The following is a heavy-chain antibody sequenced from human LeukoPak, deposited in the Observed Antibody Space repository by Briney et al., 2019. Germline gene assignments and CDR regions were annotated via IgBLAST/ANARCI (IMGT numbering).Heavy chain of an antibody. D-gene: IGHD3-22*01. J-gene: IGHJ5*02. Sequence: PGGSLRLSCAASGFTFSSYSMNWVRQAPGKGLEWVSSISSSSSYIYYADSVKGRFTISRDNAKNSLYLQMNSLRAEDTAVYYCARDIALDYYDSSTRWFDPWGQGTLVTVSS. CDR3: ARDIALDYYDSSTRWFDP. CDR1: GFTFSSYS. CDR2: ISSSSSYI. V-gene: IGHV3-21*01.